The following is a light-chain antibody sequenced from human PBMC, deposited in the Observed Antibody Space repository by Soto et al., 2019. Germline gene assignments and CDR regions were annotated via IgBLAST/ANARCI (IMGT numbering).Light chain of an antibody. CDR3: QHGYSNPLT. CDR1: QSISTY. Sequence: DIHITQSPSSLSASVGDRVTLTCRASQSISTYLNWYQQRPGKAPNLLIYAASTLQSGVPSRFSGSGSGTDCTLTISSLQPEDFATYFCQHGYSNPLTFGGGTKVDIK. CDR2: AAS. V-gene: IGKV1-39*01. J-gene: IGKJ4*01.